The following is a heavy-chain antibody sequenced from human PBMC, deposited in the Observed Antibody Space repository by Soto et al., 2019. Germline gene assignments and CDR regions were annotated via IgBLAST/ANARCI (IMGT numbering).Heavy chain of an antibody. CDR2: IYYSGST. Sequence: SETLSLTCTVSGGSISSSSYYWGWIRQPPGKGLEWIGSIYYSGSTYYNPSLKSRVTISVDTSKNQFSLKLSSVTAADTAVYYCAFLGYCTNGVCYDAFDIWGQGTMVTVSS. V-gene: IGHV4-39*07. CDR3: AFLGYCTNGVCYDAFDI. D-gene: IGHD2-8*01. CDR1: GGSISSSSYY. J-gene: IGHJ3*02.